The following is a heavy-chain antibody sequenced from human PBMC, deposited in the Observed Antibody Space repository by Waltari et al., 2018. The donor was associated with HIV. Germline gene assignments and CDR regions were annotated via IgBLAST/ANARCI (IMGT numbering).Heavy chain of an antibody. CDR3: AKDPKLYYDSSGYPDY. Sequence: QVQLVESGGGVVQPGRSLRLSCAASGFTFSSYGMHWVRQAPGKGLEWVAVISYDGSNKYYADSVKGRFTISRDNSKNTLYLQMNSLRAEDTAVYYCAKDPKLYYDSSGYPDYWGQGTLVTVSS. CDR1: GFTFSSYG. D-gene: IGHD3-22*01. CDR2: ISYDGSNK. J-gene: IGHJ4*02. V-gene: IGHV3-30*18.